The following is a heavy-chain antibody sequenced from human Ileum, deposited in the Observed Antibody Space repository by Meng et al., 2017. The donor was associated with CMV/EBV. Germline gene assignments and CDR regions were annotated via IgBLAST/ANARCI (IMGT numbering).Heavy chain of an antibody. CDR3: ARALRSNYGRDV. CDR1: GFTFSSYA. Sequence: GESLKISCAASGFTFSSYAMSWVRQAPGKGLEWVSAISGSGGSTYYADSVKGRFTISRDNSKNTLYLQMNSLRAEDTAVYYCARALRSNYGRDVWGQGTTVTVSS. D-gene: IGHD3-3*01. J-gene: IGHJ6*02. V-gene: IGHV3-23*01. CDR2: ISGSGGST.